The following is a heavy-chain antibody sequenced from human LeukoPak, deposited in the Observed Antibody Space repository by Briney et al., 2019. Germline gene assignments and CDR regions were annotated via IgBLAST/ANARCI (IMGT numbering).Heavy chain of an antibody. CDR2: IYYSGST. CDR1: GGSINNYY. D-gene: IGHD5-18*01. Sequence: SETLSLTCTVSGGSINNYYWSWIRRPPGKGLEWIGYIYYSGSTNYNPSLKSRVTISVDTSKNQFSLKLSSVTAADTAVYYCARGVIQLSTDAFDIWGQGTMVTVSS. V-gene: IGHV4-59*01. CDR3: ARGVIQLSTDAFDI. J-gene: IGHJ3*02.